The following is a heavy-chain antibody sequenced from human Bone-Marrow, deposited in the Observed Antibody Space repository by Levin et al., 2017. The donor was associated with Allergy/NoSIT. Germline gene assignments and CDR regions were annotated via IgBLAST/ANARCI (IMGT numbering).Heavy chain of an antibody. V-gene: IGHV3-30-3*01. Sequence: GGSLRLSCAASGFTFSSYAMHWVRQAPGKGLEWVAVISYDGSNKYYADSVKGRFTISRDNSKNTLYLQMNSLRAEDTAVYYCARDMEEYFPLYYYGMDVWGQGTTVTVSS. CDR2: ISYDGSNK. CDR3: ARDMEEYFPLYYYGMDV. D-gene: IGHD3-9*01. CDR1: GFTFSSYA. J-gene: IGHJ6*02.